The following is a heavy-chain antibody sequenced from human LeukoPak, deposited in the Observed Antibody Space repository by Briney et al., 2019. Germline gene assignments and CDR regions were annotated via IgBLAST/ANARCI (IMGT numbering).Heavy chain of an antibody. CDR1: GFTFSSYG. CDR3: AKGSGRGYSYGLEY. D-gene: IGHD5-18*01. Sequence: GGSLRLSCVASGFTFSSYGMTWVRQAPGKGPEWVSLISGSAGSTYYADSVKGRFSISRDNSKNTMYLQMNSLRAEDTAVYYCAKGSGRGYSYGLEYWGQGTLVTVSP. J-gene: IGHJ4*02. V-gene: IGHV3-23*01. CDR2: ISGSAGST.